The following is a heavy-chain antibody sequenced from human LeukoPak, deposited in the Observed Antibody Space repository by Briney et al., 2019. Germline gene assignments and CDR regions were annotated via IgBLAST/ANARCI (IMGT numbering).Heavy chain of an antibody. D-gene: IGHD2-15*01. CDR2: IYSDGST. CDR1: GFIVSGDF. V-gene: IGHV3-66*01. J-gene: IGHJ4*02. Sequence: GGSLRLSCAASGFIVSGDFMSWVRQAPGKGLEWVSVIYSDGSTYYADSVKGRFTISRDNSKNTLYLQMNSLRAEDTAVYYCARGSLPVAAYWGQGTLVTVSS. CDR3: ARGSLPVAAY.